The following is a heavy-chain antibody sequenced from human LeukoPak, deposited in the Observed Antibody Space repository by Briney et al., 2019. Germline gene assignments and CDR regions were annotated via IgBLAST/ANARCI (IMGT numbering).Heavy chain of an antibody. Sequence: GESLRISCKGSGYSFTSYWISWVRQMPGRGLEWMGIIYPGDSDTRYSPAFQGQVTISADKSISTAYLQLNSLEASDTAIYYCARRGLNEYFDSRGQGTLVTVSS. CDR1: GYSFTSYW. J-gene: IGHJ4*02. D-gene: IGHD1-26*01. CDR2: IYPGDSDT. CDR3: ARRGLNEYFDS. V-gene: IGHV5-51*01.